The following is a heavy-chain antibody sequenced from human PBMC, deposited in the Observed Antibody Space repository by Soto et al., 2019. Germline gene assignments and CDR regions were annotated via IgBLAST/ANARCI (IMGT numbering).Heavy chain of an antibody. Sequence: EVQLVQSGAELKKPGESLKISCKGSGYSFTNYWIGWVRQMPGEGLEWMGLIYPGDSDTRYSPSFQGQVTISADKSINTAYLQWSSLKAADTAMYYCARRIPMDRGVVPHAFDIWGQGTVVTVSS. J-gene: IGHJ3*02. V-gene: IGHV5-51*01. D-gene: IGHD3-10*01. CDR2: IYPGDSDT. CDR3: ARRIPMDRGVVPHAFDI. CDR1: GYSFTNYW.